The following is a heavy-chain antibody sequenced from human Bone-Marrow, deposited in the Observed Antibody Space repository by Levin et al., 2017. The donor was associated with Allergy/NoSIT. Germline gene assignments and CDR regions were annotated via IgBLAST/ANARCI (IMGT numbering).Heavy chain of an antibody. CDR3: ARQDSPLGDYFDY. V-gene: IGHV4-39*01. Sequence: SETLSLTCTVSGGSISSSSYYWGWIRQPPGKGLEWIGSIYYSGSTYYNPSLKSRVTISVDTSKNQFSLKLSSVTAADTAVYYCARQDSPLGDYFDYWGQGTLVTVSS. D-gene: IGHD3-16*01. CDR1: GGSISSSSYY. J-gene: IGHJ4*02. CDR2: IYYSGST.